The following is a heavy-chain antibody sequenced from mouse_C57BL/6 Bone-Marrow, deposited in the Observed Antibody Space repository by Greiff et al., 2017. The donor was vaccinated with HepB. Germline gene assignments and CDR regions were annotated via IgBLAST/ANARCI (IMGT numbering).Heavy chain of an antibody. CDR2: ISDGGSYT. J-gene: IGHJ1*03. V-gene: IGHV5-4*03. D-gene: IGHD1-1*01. CDR3: ATTVVGGYFDV. Sequence: EVMLVESGGGLVKPGGSLKLSCAASGFTFSSYAMSWVRQTPEKRLEWVATISDGGSYTYYPDNVKGRFTISRDNAKNNLYLQMSHLQSEDTALYYCATTVVGGYFDVWGTGTTVTVSS. CDR1: GFTFSSYA.